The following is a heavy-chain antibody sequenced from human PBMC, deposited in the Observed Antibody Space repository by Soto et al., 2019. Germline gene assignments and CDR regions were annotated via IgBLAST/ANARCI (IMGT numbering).Heavy chain of an antibody. CDR1: GFTFSSYA. CDR3: ARDDQQWRLYYYYGMDV. Sequence: QVQLVESGGGVVQPGRSLRLSCAASGFTFSSYAMHWVRQAPGKGLEWVAVISYDGSNKYYADSVKGRFTISRDNSKNTLYLQMNSLRVEDTAVYYCARDDQQWRLYYYYGMDVWGQGTTVTVSS. J-gene: IGHJ6*02. D-gene: IGHD6-19*01. V-gene: IGHV3-30-3*01. CDR2: ISYDGSNK.